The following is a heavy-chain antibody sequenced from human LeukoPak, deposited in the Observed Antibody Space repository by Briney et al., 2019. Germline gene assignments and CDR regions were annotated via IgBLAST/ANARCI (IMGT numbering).Heavy chain of an antibody. CDR3: ARSGSYYFLDY. D-gene: IGHD1-26*01. CDR2: ISYDGRNK. Sequence: PGGSLRLSCAASGFTVSSNYMSWVRQAPGKGLEWVAVISYDGRNKYYADSVKGRFTISRDNSKNTMYLQMNSLRAEDTAVYYCARSGSYYFLDYWGQGTLVTVSS. CDR1: GFTVSSNY. V-gene: IGHV3-30*03. J-gene: IGHJ4*02.